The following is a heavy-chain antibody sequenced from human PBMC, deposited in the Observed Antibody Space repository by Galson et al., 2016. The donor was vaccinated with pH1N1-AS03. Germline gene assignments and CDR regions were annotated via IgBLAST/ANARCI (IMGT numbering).Heavy chain of an antibody. CDR3: ARDTGDWYFDL. D-gene: IGHD1-1*01. CDR2: IHHSGST. Sequence: ETLSLTCSVFGSTTSLFYWNWIRQPPGKGLEWIGFIHHSGSTNYNPSLKSRVTISIDTSKNQFSLKLSSVTAADTAVYYCARDTGDWYFDLWGRGTLVTVSS. V-gene: IGHV4-59*01. CDR1: GSTTSLFY. J-gene: IGHJ2*01.